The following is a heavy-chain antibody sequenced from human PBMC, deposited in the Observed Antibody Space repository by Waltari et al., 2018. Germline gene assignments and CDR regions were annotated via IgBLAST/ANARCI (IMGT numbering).Heavy chain of an antibody. J-gene: IGHJ4*02. CDR3: ASDRGRGLYLDS. D-gene: IGHD2-15*01. CDR2: VQQSGQS. CDR1: GDSISNNFF. V-gene: IGHV4-4*02. Sequence: QVQLQESGPGLVKPSGTLSLTCTVSGDSISNNFFWSWVRQSPGKGLEWIGQVQQSGQSNYNPSLESRVTVSMDTSKNQFSLKMTSVTAADTAIYYCASDRGRGLYLDSWGQGTLVTVSP.